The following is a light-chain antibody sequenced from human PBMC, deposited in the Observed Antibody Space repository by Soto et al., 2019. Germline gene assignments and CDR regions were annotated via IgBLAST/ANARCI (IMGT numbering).Light chain of an antibody. CDR1: SSDVGSYNP. J-gene: IGLJ1*01. Sequence: QSVLTQPASVSGSPGQSITISCTGTSSDVGSYNPVSWYQQHPGKAPKLMIYEGSKRPSGVSNRFSGSKSGNTASLAISGLQAEDEADYYCCSYAGSSTHYVFGTGTKVTV. CDR3: CSYAGSSTHYV. V-gene: IGLV2-23*01. CDR2: EGS.